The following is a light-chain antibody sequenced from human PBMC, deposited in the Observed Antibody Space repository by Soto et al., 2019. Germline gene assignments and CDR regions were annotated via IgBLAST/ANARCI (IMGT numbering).Light chain of an antibody. CDR3: AAWDDSLSGWV. V-gene: IGLV1-47*01. CDR1: SSDIESNY. Sequence: QSVLTQPPSASGTPGQRVTISCSGSSSDIESNYVYWYQQLPGTAPKLLIYRNNQRPSGVPDLFSGSKSGTSASLALSGLRSEDEDDYYCAAWDDSLSGWVFGGGTKLTVL. J-gene: IGLJ3*02. CDR2: RNN.